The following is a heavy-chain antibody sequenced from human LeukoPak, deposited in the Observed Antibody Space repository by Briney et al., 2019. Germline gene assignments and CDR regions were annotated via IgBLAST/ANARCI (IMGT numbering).Heavy chain of an antibody. CDR3: AKDRVLGATISGENDY. Sequence: GGSLRLSCAASGFTFSSYGMHRVRQAPGKGLEWVAFIRIDGSNKDYADSVKGRFTISRDNSKNTLYLQMNSLRAEDTAVYYCAKDRVLGATISGENDYWGQGTLVTVSS. CDR1: GFTFSSYG. V-gene: IGHV3-30*02. J-gene: IGHJ4*02. CDR2: IRIDGSNK. D-gene: IGHD1-26*01.